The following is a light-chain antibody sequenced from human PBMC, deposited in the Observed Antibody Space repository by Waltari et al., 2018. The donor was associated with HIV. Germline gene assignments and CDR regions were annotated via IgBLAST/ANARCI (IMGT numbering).Light chain of an antibody. CDR2: GAS. CDR1: QTVSGSY. CDR3: LQYAKSPRT. J-gene: IGKJ1*01. Sequence: EIVLTQPPGTLSLSPGESATLSCRASQTVSGSYLAWYQQKPGQAPRLLISGASSRATGIPDRFSGSGSGTDFTLTIGRLEPEDFAVYYCLQYAKSPRTFGQGTKVEIK. V-gene: IGKV3-20*01.